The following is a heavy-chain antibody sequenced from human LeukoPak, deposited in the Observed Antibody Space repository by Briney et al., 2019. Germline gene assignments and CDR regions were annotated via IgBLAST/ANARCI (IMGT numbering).Heavy chain of an antibody. J-gene: IGHJ4*02. CDR1: GGSFSGYY. CDR3: AGAEYSSGWYVHY. CDR2: INHSGST. V-gene: IGHV4-34*01. Sequence: SDTLSLTCAVYGGSFSGYYWSWIRQPPGKGLEWIGEINHSGSTNYNPSLKSRVTISVDTSKNQLSLKLSSVTAADTAVYYCAGAEYSSGWYVHYWGQGTLVTVSS. D-gene: IGHD6-19*01.